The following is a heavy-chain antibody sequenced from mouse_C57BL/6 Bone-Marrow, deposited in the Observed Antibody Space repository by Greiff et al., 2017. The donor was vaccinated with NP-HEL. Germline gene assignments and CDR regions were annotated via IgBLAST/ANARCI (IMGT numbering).Heavy chain of an antibody. V-gene: IGHV14-4*01. CDR1: GFNIKDDY. CDR2: IDPENGDT. D-gene: IGHD1-1*01. J-gene: IGHJ4*01. Sequence: VQLQQSGAELVRPGASVKLSCTVSGFNIKDDYMHWVKQRPEQGLEWIGWIDPENGDTEYASKFQGKATITADTSFNTAYLQRSSLTSEDTAVYYCTTGGSSPYAMDYWGQGTSVTVSS. CDR3: TTGGSSPYAMDY.